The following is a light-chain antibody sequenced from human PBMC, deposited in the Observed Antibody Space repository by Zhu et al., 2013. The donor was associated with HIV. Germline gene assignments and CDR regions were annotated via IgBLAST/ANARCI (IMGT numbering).Light chain of an antibody. V-gene: IGKV1-39*01. Sequence: DIQMTQSPSSLSASVGGRVTITCRASQSISSYLNWYQQKPGKAPKLLIYAASSLQSGVPSRFSGSGSGTDFTLTISSLQPEDFATYYCQQSYSTLRSFGQGTRLEI. CDR1: QSISSY. CDR3: QQSYSTLRS. J-gene: IGKJ5*01. CDR2: AAS.